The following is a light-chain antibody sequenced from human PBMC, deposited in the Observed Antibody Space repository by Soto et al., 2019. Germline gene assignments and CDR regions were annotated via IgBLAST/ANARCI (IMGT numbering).Light chain of an antibody. CDR2: GAS. CDR3: QQYGSSPWT. J-gene: IGKJ1*01. CDR1: QSVSSSY. V-gene: IGKV3-20*01. Sequence: EIVLTQSPGTLSLSPGERATLSCRASQSVSSSYLAWYQQKPGQAPRLLIYGASSRATGIPDRFSGSGSGTDFTLTISRLELEDFAVYYCQQYGSSPWTFGQGTKVEI.